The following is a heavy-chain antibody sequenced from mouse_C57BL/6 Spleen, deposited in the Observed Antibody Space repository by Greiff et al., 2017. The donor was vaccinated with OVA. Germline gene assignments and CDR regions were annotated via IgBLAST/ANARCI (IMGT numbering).Heavy chain of an antibody. J-gene: IGHJ2*01. CDR3: ARSPSRGTSYFDY. Sequence: QVQLQQSGPELVKPGASVKISCKASGYAFSSSWMNWVKQRPGKGLEWIGRIYPGDGDTNYNGKFKGKATLTADKSSSTAYMQLSSLTSEDSAVYFCARSPSRGTSYFDYWPRHHSHSLL. CDR1: GYAFSSSW. CDR2: IYPGDGDT. V-gene: IGHV1-82*01. D-gene: IGHD2-10*02.